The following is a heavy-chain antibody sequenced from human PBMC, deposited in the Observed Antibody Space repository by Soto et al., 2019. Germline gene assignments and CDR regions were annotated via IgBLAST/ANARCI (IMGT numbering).Heavy chain of an antibody. V-gene: IGHV1-24*01. Sequence: ASVKVSCKVSGYTLTELSMHWVRQAPGKGLEWMGGFDPEDGETIYAQKFQGRVTMTENTSTDTAYMELSSLRSEDTAVYYCATSHINYDSSGYYQNDYWGQGTLVTVSS. CDR2: FDPEDGET. CDR3: ATSHINYDSSGYYQNDY. J-gene: IGHJ4*02. CDR1: GYTLTELS. D-gene: IGHD3-22*01.